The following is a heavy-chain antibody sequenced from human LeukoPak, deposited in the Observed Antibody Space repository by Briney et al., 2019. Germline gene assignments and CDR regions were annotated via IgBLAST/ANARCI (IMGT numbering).Heavy chain of an antibody. CDR1: GFPFSRNA. CDR2: ISYDGSTT. Sequence: QPGRSLRLSCAASGFPFSRNAMHWVRQAPGKGLEWVAVISYDGSTTYYSDSVKGRFTISRDNSKNTLYLQMNSLRAEDTAVFYCARDPPLYYYDSGPDAFDIWGQGTMVTVSS. V-gene: IGHV3-30*04. CDR3: ARDPPLYYYDSGPDAFDI. D-gene: IGHD3-22*01. J-gene: IGHJ3*02.